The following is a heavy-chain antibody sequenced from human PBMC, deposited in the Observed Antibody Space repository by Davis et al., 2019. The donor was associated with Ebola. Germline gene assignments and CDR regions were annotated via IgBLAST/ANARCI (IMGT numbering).Heavy chain of an antibody. D-gene: IGHD5-12*01. V-gene: IGHV1-46*03. CDR1: GYTFTNYY. CDR2: INPNDGRT. CDR3: TTPGGQDSGYDVFDI. Sequence: ASVKVSCKASGYTFTNYYMHWVRQAPGHALLFLRMINPNDGRTIYAQKFQGRVTVTRDTSTTTVYMDLSSLRSEDTALYYCTTPGGQDSGYDVFDIWGQGTMVTVSS. J-gene: IGHJ3*02.